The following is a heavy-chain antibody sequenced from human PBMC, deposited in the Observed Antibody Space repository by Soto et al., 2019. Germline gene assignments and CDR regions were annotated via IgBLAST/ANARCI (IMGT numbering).Heavy chain of an antibody. V-gene: IGHV1-58*01. J-gene: IGHJ4*02. Sequence: SVKVSCKASGFTFTSSAVQWVRQARGQRLEWIGWIVVGSGNTNYAQKFQERVTITRDMSTSTAYMELSSLRSEDTAVYYCAAEISIVGATAFDYWGQGTLVTVSS. CDR3: AAEISIVGATAFDY. D-gene: IGHD1-26*01. CDR1: GFTFTSSA. CDR2: IVVGSGNT.